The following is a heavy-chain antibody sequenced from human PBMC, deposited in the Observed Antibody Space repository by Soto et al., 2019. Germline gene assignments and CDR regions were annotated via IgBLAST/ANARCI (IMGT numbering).Heavy chain of an antibody. Sequence: DSVKVSCKASGYTFTSYAMHWVRQAPGQRLEWMGWINAGNGNTKYSQKFQGRVTITRDTSASTAYMELSSLRSEDTAVYYCARGGHPNYYGSGSYYTHDYWGQGTLVTVSS. V-gene: IGHV1-3*01. D-gene: IGHD3-10*01. J-gene: IGHJ4*02. CDR2: INAGNGNT. CDR3: ARGGHPNYYGSGSYYTHDY. CDR1: GYTFTSYA.